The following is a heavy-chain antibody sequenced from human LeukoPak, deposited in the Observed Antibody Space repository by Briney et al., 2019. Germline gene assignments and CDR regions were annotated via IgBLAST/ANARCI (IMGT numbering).Heavy chain of an antibody. D-gene: IGHD1-1*01. CDR1: GGSFSGYY. Sequence: SETLSLTCAVYGGSFSGYYWSWIRQPPGKGLEWIGEINHSGSTNYNPSLKSRVTISVDTSKNQFSLKLSSVTAADTAVYYCARSLGRANDTEYFQHWGQGTLVTVSS. CDR2: INHSGST. CDR3: ARSLGRANDTEYFQH. V-gene: IGHV4-34*01. J-gene: IGHJ1*01.